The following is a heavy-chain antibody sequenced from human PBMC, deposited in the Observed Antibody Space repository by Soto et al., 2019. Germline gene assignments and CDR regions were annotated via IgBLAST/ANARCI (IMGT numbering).Heavy chain of an antibody. J-gene: IGHJ4*02. V-gene: IGHV3-11*01. Sequence: QVQLVESGGGLVKPGGSLRLSCAASGFTFTDDYMTWVRQAPGKGLEWISYISGSGGTIYYADSVKGRFTISRENAKTSLYLQMNTLRAEDSALYYCARGYSAIEYWGQGTPVTVSS. CDR2: ISGSGGTI. D-gene: IGHD2-21*01. CDR3: ARGYSAIEY. CDR1: GFTFTDDY.